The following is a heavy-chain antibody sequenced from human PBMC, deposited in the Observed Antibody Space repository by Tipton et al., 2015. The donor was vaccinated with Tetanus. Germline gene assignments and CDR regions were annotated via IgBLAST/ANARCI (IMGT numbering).Heavy chain of an antibody. J-gene: IGHJ4*02. CDR3: ARDKRVDDQWLVTADY. D-gene: IGHD6-19*01. V-gene: IGHV1-18*01. CDR1: GFTFTSYG. CDR2: ISAYNGNT. Sequence: QSGPEVKKPGASVKVSRKASGFTFTSYGISWVRQAPGQGLEWMGWISAYNGNTNYAQKLQGRVTMTTDTSTSTAYMELRSLRSDDTAVYYCARDKRVDDQWLVTADYWGQGTLVTVSS.